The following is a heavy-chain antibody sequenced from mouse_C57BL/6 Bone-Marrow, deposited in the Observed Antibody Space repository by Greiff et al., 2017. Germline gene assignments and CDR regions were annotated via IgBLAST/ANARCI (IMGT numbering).Heavy chain of an antibody. V-gene: IGHV1-81*01. CDR1: GYTFTSYG. Sequence: VQLQQSGAELARPGASVKLSCKASGYTFTSYGISWVKQRTGQGLEWIGEIYPRSGNTYYNEKFKGKATLTADKSSSTAYMELRSLTSEDSAVYFCARYDGYYVPYYYAMDYWGQGTSVTGSS. CDR2: IYPRSGNT. J-gene: IGHJ4*01. D-gene: IGHD2-3*01. CDR3: ARYDGYYVPYYYAMDY.